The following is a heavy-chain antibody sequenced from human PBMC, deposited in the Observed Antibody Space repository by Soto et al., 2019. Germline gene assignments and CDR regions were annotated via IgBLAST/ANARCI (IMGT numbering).Heavy chain of an antibody. CDR3: AKGRYDFWSPYYFDS. J-gene: IGHJ4*02. V-gene: IGHV3-9*01. D-gene: IGHD3-3*01. CDR1: GLNFDDFA. CDR2: ITWNSRVL. Sequence: ESGGRLVQPGRSPRLSCVGTGLNFDDFAMHWVRQAPGKGLEWVSGITWNSRVLAYADSVKGRFTISRDNARNSLYLQMDSLRDEDTALYYCAKGRYDFWSPYYFDSWGQGTLVTVSS.